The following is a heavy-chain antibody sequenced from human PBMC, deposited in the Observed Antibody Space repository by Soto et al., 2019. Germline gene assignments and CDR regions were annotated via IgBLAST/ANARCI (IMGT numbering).Heavy chain of an antibody. V-gene: IGHV1-69*06. CDR3: AGYDSSGPPNWFDP. Sequence: SVKVSGKASGRTFSSYAISCVRQAPGQGLEWMGGIIPIFGTANYAQKFQGRVTITADKSTSTAYMELSSLRSEDTAVYYCAGYDSSGPPNWFDPWGQGTLVTVSS. CDR1: GRTFSSYA. D-gene: IGHD3-22*01. CDR2: IIPIFGTA. J-gene: IGHJ5*02.